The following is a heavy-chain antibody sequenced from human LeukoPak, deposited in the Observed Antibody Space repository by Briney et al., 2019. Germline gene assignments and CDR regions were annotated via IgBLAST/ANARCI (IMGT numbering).Heavy chain of an antibody. V-gene: IGHV3-33*01. CDR3: ARSTAVAAPFDY. D-gene: IGHD6-19*01. CDR2: IWYDGSNK. J-gene: IGHJ4*02. CDR1: GFTFSSNG. Sequence: GRSLRLSCAASGFTFSSNGMHWVRQAPGKGLEWVAVIWYDGSNKYYADSVKGRFTISRDNSKNTLYLQMNILRAEDTAVYYCARSTAVAAPFDYWGQGTLVTVSS.